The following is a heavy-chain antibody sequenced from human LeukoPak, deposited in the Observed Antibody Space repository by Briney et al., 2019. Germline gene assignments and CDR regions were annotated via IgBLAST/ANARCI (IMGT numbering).Heavy chain of an antibody. J-gene: IGHJ3*02. CDR1: GYSFTGYY. CDR3: ARIGYCNGTDCHDAFDI. D-gene: IGHD2-15*01. CDR2: INPNSGDT. Sequence: AASVKVSCKASGYSFTGYYIHWVRQAPGQGLEWMGWINPNSGDTDNAQKFEGWVTMTRDTSISTVYMEMNRLKSDDTAVYFCARIGYCNGTDCHDAFDIWGQGTMVTVSS. V-gene: IGHV1-2*04.